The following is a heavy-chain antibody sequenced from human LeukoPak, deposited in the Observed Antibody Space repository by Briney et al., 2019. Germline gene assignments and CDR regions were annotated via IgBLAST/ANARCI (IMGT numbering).Heavy chain of an antibody. CDR2: INHSGST. Sequence: SETLSLTCAVYGGSFSGYYWSWIRQPPGKGLEWIGEINHSGSTNYNPSLKSRVTISVDTSKNQSSLKLSSVTAADTAVYYCARVGAIAVAGIFSDYWGQGTLVTVSS. CDR1: GGSFSGYY. CDR3: ARVGAIAVAGIFSDY. J-gene: IGHJ4*02. D-gene: IGHD6-19*01. V-gene: IGHV4-34*01.